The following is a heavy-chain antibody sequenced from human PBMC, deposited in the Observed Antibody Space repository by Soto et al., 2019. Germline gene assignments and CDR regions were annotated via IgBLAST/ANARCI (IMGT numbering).Heavy chain of an antibody. J-gene: IGHJ4*02. D-gene: IGHD4-17*01. CDR2: INYSGKT. CDR1: VGSISSTSYS. V-gene: IGHV4-39*01. Sequence: QLQLQESGPGLVKSSETLSLTCTVSVGSISSTSYSCAWIPQPPGKGLGWIGPINYSGKTYYKPSLKSRVTISVDTSNNQFSLKRSSVTAADTNVYYCARLIHCLTTACYFDYWGQGTLVTVSS. CDR3: ARLIHCLTTACYFDY.